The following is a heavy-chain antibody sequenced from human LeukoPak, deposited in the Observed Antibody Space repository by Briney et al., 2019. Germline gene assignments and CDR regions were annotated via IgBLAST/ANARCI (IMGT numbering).Heavy chain of an antibody. CDR2: VADDGRDK. Sequence: GGSLTLSCAASGFTFNRHGMHWVRQAPGKGLEWVAVVADDGRDKHHADSVKGRFTISRDNSKKTLYLQMNNLRPEDTAVYYCVKDGVYFGCWGQGTLVTVSS. D-gene: IGHD2-8*01. CDR3: VKDGVYFGC. J-gene: IGHJ4*02. V-gene: IGHV3-30*18. CDR1: GFTFNRHG.